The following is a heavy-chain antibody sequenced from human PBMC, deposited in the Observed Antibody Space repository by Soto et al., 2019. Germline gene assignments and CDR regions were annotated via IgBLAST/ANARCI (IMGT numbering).Heavy chain of an antibody. D-gene: IGHD2-21*02. CDR3: ARIGCDGH. V-gene: IGHV1-18*01. CDR1: GYTFTSYG. CDR2: ISDYNDNT. J-gene: IGHJ1*01. Sequence: QVQLVQSGSEIKKPGASVKVSCKAFGYTFTSYGIGWVRQAPGQGLEWMGWISDYNDNTNYAQKFQGRVTMTTETSASTAYMELRSLKSDDTAVDYCARIGCDGHWGQGTLVTVSS.